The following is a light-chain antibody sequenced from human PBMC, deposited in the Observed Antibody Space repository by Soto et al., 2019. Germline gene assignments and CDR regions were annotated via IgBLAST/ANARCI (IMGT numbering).Light chain of an antibody. V-gene: IGLV2-14*01. CDR2: QVS. Sequence: QSVLTQPASVSGSPGQSITISCIGTSSDLGGYNFVSWYQHHPGKAPKLMIFQVSNRPSGVSNRFSGSKSGNTASLTISGLQTEDEADYYCCSYTSSSPYVFGTGTKVTVL. CDR1: SSDLGGYNF. J-gene: IGLJ1*01. CDR3: CSYTSSSPYV.